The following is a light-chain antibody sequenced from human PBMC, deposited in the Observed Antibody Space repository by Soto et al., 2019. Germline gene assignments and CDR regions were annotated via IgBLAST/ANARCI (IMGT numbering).Light chain of an antibody. CDR3: QQRSNWPT. CDR2: DAS. Sequence: EIVLTQSPVTMSLSPGERATISCRASQSVSSYLAWYQQKPGQAPRLLIYDASNRATGIPARFSGSGSGTDFTLTISSLEPEDFAVYYCQQRSNWPTFGQGTKVDIK. V-gene: IGKV3-11*01. J-gene: IGKJ1*01. CDR1: QSVSSY.